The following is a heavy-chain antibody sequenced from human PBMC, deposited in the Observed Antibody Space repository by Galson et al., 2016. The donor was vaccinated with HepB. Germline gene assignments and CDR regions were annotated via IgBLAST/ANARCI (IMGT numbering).Heavy chain of an antibody. V-gene: IGHV1-69*13. Sequence: SVKVSCKASEGTFSTYVIHWVRQAPGQGLEWVGGIRPSIGTAHYTQKFQDRVTLTADETTTTVYMELRGLSSEDTAIYSCARLYSRITLDDWGQGALVTVSS. CDR3: ARLYSRITLDD. CDR1: EGTFSTYV. D-gene: IGHD3-22*01. CDR2: IRPSIGTA. J-gene: IGHJ4*02.